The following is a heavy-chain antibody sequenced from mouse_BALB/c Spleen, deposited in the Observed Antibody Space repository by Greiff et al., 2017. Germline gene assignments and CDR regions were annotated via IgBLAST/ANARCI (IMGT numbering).Heavy chain of an antibody. J-gene: IGHJ4*01. CDR1: GFTFSSFG. CDR3: ARGCITTVVATGAMDY. D-gene: IGHD1-1*01. Sequence: EVLLVESGGGLVQPGGSRKLSCAASGFTFSSFGMHWVRQAPEKGLEWVAYISSGSSTIYYADTVKGRFTISRDNPKNTLFLQMTSLRSEDTAMYYCARGCITTVVATGAMDYWGQGTSVTVSS. V-gene: IGHV5-17*02. CDR2: ISSGSSTI.